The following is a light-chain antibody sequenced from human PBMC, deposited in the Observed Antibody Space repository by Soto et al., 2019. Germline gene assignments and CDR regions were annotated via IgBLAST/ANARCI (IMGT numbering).Light chain of an antibody. CDR3: SSYVGDNNFVV. V-gene: IGLV2-8*01. CDR2: EVT. J-gene: IGLJ2*01. CDR1: SSDVGVYDY. Sequence: QSALTQPPSASGSPGQSVTISCSGTSSDVGVYDYVSWYQQHPGKAPKLMIYEVTKRPSGVPYRFAGSKSGNTASLTVSGLQAEDEADYFCSSYVGDNNFVVFGGGTKVTVL.